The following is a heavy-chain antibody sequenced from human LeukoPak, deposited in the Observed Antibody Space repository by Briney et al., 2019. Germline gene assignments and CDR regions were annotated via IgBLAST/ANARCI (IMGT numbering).Heavy chain of an antibody. CDR3: AKDIGGGYCSSTSCPRRPYYYGMDV. CDR1: GFTFDDYA. CDR2: ISWNSGSI. J-gene: IGHJ6*02. V-gene: IGHV3-9*01. D-gene: IGHD2-2*01. Sequence: PGGSLRLSCAASGFTFDDYAMHWVRQAPGKGLEWVSGISWNSGSIVYADSVKGRFTISRDNAKNSLYLQMNSLRAEDTALYYCAKDIGGGYCSSTSCPRRPYYYGMDVWGQGTTVTVSS.